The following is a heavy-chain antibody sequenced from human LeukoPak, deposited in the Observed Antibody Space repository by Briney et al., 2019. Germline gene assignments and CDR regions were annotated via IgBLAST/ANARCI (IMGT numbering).Heavy chain of an antibody. V-gene: IGHV4-59*01. CDR3: ARRASSYYYDSRDHYYFDY. CDR2: FYYGGNT. CDR1: GGSIRSYY. D-gene: IGHD3-22*01. J-gene: IGHJ4*02. Sequence: PSETLSLTCTVSGGSIRSYYWGWIRQPPGKGLEWIGYFYYGGNTNYNPSLKSRVTISVDTSKNQFSLKLSSVTAADTAVYYCARRASSYYYDSRDHYYFDYWGQGTLVTVSS.